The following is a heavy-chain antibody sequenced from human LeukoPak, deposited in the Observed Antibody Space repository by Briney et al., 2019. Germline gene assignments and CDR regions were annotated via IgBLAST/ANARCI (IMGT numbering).Heavy chain of an antibody. CDR2: ITTSSTYI. CDR3: ARGKYSSGWFDY. D-gene: IGHD6-19*01. Sequence: GGSLRLSCAASGFTFSSYSMSWVRQAPGKGLEGVSSITTSSTYISYADSVKGRFTISRDNAKNSLYLQMNSLRAEDTAVYYCARGKYSSGWFDYWGQGTLVTVSS. CDR1: GFTFSSYS. V-gene: IGHV3-21*01. J-gene: IGHJ4*02.